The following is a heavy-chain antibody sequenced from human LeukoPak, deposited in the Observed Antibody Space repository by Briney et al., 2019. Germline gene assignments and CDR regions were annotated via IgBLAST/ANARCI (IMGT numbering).Heavy chain of an antibody. CDR2: INHSGST. V-gene: IGHV4-34*01. CDR3: ARGLDYGDYQYYFDY. D-gene: IGHD4-17*01. Sequence: SETLSLTCAVYGGSFSGYYWSWIRQPPGKGLEWIGEINHSGSTNYNPSLKSRVTISVDTSKNQFSLRLSSVTAADTAVYYCARGLDYGDYQYYFDYWGQGTLVTVSS. CDR1: GGSFSGYY. J-gene: IGHJ4*02.